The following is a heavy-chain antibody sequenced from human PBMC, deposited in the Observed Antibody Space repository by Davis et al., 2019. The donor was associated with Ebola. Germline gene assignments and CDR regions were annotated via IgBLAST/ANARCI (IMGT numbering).Heavy chain of an antibody. CDR3: AIAPWGSPFDS. V-gene: IGHV3-23*01. CDR2: VSGSGTTT. Sequence: GESLKISCAASGFTFRTYAMNWVRQAPGKGLEWVSAVSGSGTTTAYADSVKGRFTISRDNSNNTLYLQMNSLRVEDTALYYCAIAPWGSPFDSWGQGTLITVSS. J-gene: IGHJ4*02. D-gene: IGHD7-27*01. CDR1: GFTFRTYA.